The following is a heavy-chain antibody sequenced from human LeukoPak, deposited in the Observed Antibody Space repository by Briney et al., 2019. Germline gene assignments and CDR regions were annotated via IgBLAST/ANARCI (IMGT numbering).Heavy chain of an antibody. CDR1: GFTVSSNY. CDR2: IYSGGSI. Sequence: PGGSLRLSCAASGFTVSSNYMSWVRQAPGKGLEWVSGIYSGGSIYYADSVKGRFTISRDNSKNTLYLQMNSLRAEDTAVYYCARAVGVTAIHNAFDIWGQGTMVTVSS. V-gene: IGHV3-66*02. J-gene: IGHJ3*02. D-gene: IGHD2-21*02. CDR3: ARAVGVTAIHNAFDI.